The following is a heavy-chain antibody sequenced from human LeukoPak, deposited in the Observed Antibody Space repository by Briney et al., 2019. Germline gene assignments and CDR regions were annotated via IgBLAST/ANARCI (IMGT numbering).Heavy chain of an antibody. CDR3: ARSIGYYYTMDV. CDR1: GFSFSDYY. CDR2: ISGSGSDL. J-gene: IGHJ6*02. D-gene: IGHD3-22*01. Sequence: GGSLRLSCVACGFSFSDYYMSWIRQAPGGGLEWISYISGSGSDLYYADSVKGRFTISRDNANNSLYLQMNSLRAEDTAVYYCARSIGYYYTMDVWGQGTTVTVSS. V-gene: IGHV3-11*01.